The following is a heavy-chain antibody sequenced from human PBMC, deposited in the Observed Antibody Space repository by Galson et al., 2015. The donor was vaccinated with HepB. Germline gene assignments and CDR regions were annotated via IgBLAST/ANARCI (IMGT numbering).Heavy chain of an antibody. D-gene: IGHD6-13*01. J-gene: IGHJ4*02. V-gene: IGHV3-30*03. CDR3: AREVAAAGTKMFDY. Sequence: SLRLSCAASGFTFSSYGMHWVRQAPGKGLEWVAVISYDGSNKYYADSVKGRFTISRDNSKNTLYLQMNSLRAEDTAVYYCAREVAAAGTKMFDYWGQGTLVTVSS. CDR2: ISYDGSNK. CDR1: GFTFSSYG.